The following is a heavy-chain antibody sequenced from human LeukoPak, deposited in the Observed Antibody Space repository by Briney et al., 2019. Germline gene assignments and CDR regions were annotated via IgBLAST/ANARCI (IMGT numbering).Heavy chain of an antibody. CDR1: GYTFTSYD. J-gene: IGHJ3*02. D-gene: IGHD3-22*01. Sequence: ASVKGSCKASGYTFTSYDINWVRQATGQGLEWMGWMNPNSGNTGYAQKFQGRVTMIRNTSISTAYMELSSLRSEDTAVYYCAKTYYYDSSGSGAFDIWGQGTMVTVSS. V-gene: IGHV1-8*01. CDR2: MNPNSGNT. CDR3: AKTYYYDSSGSGAFDI.